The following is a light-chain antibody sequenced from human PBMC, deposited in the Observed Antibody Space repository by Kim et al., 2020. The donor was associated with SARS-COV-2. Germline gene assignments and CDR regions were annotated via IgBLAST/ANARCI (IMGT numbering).Light chain of an antibody. J-gene: IGKJ4*01. Sequence: SPGERAILSCRASESVKHYLAWYQQKPGQAPRLLIQDASSRATGVPARFSGSGSGTDFTLTITSLQPEDFAMYYCQQRSDWPPLTFGGGTKVDIK. CDR2: DAS. CDR3: QQRSDWPPLT. CDR1: ESVKHY. V-gene: IGKV3-11*01.